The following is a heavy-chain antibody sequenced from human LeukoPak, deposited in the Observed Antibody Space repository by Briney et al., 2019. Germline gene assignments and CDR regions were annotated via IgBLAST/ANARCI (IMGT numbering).Heavy chain of an antibody. D-gene: IGHD4-17*01. CDR1: GFTFGDYA. Sequence: GGSLRLSCTASGFTFGDYAMSWVRQAPGKGLEWVGFIRSKAYGGTTEYAASVKGRFTISRDDSKSIAYLQMNSLKTEDTAVYYCTIDSSEHDYGDYVPKPVRSGYYYYGMDVWGQGTTVTVSS. CDR2: IRSKAYGGTT. CDR3: TIDSSEHDYGDYVPKPVRSGYYYYGMDV. V-gene: IGHV3-49*04. J-gene: IGHJ6*02.